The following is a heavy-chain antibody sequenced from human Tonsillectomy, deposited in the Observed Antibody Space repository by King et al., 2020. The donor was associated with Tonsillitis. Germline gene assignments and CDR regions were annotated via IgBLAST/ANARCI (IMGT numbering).Heavy chain of an antibody. CDR2: ISGSGGST. J-gene: IGHJ3*02. V-gene: IGHV3-23*04. CDR1: GFTFSIYA. Sequence: VQLVESGGGLVQPGGSLRLSCAASGFTFSIYAMSWVRQAPGKGLEWVSVISGSGGSTYYADSVKGRFTISRDNSKNTLSLQMNSLIAEDTAVYYFASIAVAGTSIYAFDIWGQGTMVTVSS. D-gene: IGHD6-19*01. CDR3: ASIAVAGTSIYAFDI.